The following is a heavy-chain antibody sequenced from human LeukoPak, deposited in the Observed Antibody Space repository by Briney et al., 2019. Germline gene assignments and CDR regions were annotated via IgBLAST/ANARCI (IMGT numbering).Heavy chain of an antibody. V-gene: IGHV1-69*05. CDR2: IIPIFGTA. CDR1: GGTFISYA. CDR3: ARVGPFGDSAPYYFDY. D-gene: IGHD2-15*01. Sequence: SXXVSCKASGGTFISYAISWVRQAPGQGLEWMGRIIPIFGTANYAQKFQGRVTITTDESTSTAYMELSSLRSEDTAVYYCARVGPFGDSAPYYFDYWGQGTLVTVSS. J-gene: IGHJ4*02.